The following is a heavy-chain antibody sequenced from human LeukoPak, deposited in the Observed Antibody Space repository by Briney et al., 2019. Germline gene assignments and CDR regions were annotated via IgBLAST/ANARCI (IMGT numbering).Heavy chain of an antibody. CDR3: ARGITGTTKYYYYGMDV. CDR1: GFTFSSYA. CDR2: ISGSGGST. Sequence: GGSLRLSCAASGFTFSSYAMSWVRQAPGKGLEWVSPISGSGGSTYYADSVKGRFTISRDNSKNTLYLQMNSLRAEDTAVYYCARGITGTTKYYYYGMDVWGQGTTVTVSS. V-gene: IGHV3-23*01. J-gene: IGHJ6*02. D-gene: IGHD1-20*01.